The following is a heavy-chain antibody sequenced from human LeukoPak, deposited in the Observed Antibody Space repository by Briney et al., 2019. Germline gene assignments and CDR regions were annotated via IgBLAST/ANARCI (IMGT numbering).Heavy chain of an antibody. Sequence: GGSLRLSCVASGFTFSSHGIHWVRQAPGKGLEWVAVISFDGSNKYFADSVRGRFTISRDNSKNTLYLQMNSLGAEDTAVYYCARVSYYDSSGYYFLSYVDYWGQGTLVTVSS. CDR3: ARVSYYDSSGYYFLSYVDY. CDR2: ISFDGSNK. V-gene: IGHV3-30*03. CDR1: GFTFSSHG. D-gene: IGHD3-22*01. J-gene: IGHJ4*02.